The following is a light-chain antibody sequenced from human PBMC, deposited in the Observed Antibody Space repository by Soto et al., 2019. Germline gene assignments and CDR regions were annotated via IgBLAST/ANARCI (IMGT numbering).Light chain of an antibody. CDR2: DAS. Sequence: EFVLTQSPATLSLSPGGRATLSCRASQSVNNYLHWYQQKPGQAPRLLIFDASNRATGIPPRFSGSGSATDFTLTISSLEPEDFAVYYCQHRSIWPVSFGQGTRLEIK. CDR3: QHRSIWPVS. J-gene: IGKJ5*01. V-gene: IGKV3-11*01. CDR1: QSVNNY.